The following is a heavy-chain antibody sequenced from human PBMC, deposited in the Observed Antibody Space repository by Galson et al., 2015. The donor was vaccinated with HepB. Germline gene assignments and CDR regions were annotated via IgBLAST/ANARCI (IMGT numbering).Heavy chain of an antibody. D-gene: IGHD3-10*01. Sequence: QSGAEVKKPGESLRISCKGSGYSFTSYWISWVRQMPGKGLEWMGRIDPSDSYTNYSPSFKGHVTISADKSISTAYLQWSSLMASDTAMYYCARHITMVRGVILAFDIWGQGTMVTVSS. V-gene: IGHV5-10-1*01. CDR1: GYSFTSYW. J-gene: IGHJ3*02. CDR3: ARHITMVRGVILAFDI. CDR2: IDPSDSYT.